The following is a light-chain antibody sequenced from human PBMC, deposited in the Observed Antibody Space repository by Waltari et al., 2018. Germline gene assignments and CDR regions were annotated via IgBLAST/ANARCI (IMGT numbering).Light chain of an antibody. J-gene: IGLJ1*01. Sequence: QSDLTQPASVSGSPGQSITLSCTGTSRDVGSYYLVSWYQQHTGKAPNVMIYDGTKRPSGVSNRFSCSKSVNTASLTISGRQAEDAADYYCCSYARGITYVFGSGTKVTVL. CDR3: CSYARGITYV. CDR2: DGT. CDR1: SRDVGSYYL. V-gene: IGLV2-23*01.